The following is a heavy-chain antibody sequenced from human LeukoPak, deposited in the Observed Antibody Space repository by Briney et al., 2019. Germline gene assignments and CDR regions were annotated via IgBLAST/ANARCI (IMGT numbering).Heavy chain of an antibody. CDR2: IIPIFGTA. CDR3: ARIAVAGIGSSYYYYYGMDV. J-gene: IGHJ6*02. Sequence: GSSVKVSCKASGGTFSSYAISWVRQAPGQGLEWMGGIIPIFGTANYAQKFQGRVTITADESTSTAYMELSSLRSEDTAVYHCARIAVAGIGSSYYYYYGMDVWGQGTTVTVSS. V-gene: IGHV1-69*01. D-gene: IGHD6-19*01. CDR1: GGTFSSYA.